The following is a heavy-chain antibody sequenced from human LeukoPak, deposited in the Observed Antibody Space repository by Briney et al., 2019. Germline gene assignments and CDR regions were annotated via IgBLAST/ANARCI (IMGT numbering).Heavy chain of an antibody. CDR1: GFTFSSYG. D-gene: IGHD2-2*01. J-gene: IGHJ4*02. Sequence: GGSLRLSCAASGFTFSSYGMHWVRQGPGKGVEWVSAISGNGRDTYYTDSVKGRFTISRDNSKNTLYLQMNSLRAEDTAIYYCARAAAVCSSTSCYGHYWGQGTLVTVSS. CDR3: ARAAAVCSSTSCYGHY. CDR2: ISGNGRDT. V-gene: IGHV3-23*01.